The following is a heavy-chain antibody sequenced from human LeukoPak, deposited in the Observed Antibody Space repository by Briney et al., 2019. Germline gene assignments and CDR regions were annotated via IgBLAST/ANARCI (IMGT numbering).Heavy chain of an antibody. CDR1: GYTFTSYD. D-gene: IGHD6-13*01. Sequence: ASVKVSCKASGYTFTSYDINWVRQATGQGLEWMGWMNPNSGNTGYAQKFQGRVTMTRNTPISTAYMELSSLRSEDTAVYYCGLAAAEGQFDYWGQETLVTVSS. J-gene: IGHJ4*02. CDR2: MNPNSGNT. V-gene: IGHV1-8*01. CDR3: GLAAAEGQFDY.